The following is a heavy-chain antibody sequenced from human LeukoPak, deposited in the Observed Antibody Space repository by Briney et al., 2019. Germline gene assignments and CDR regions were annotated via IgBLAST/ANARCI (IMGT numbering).Heavy chain of an antibody. CDR2: INPNSGGT. D-gene: IGHD6-6*01. CDR1: GYTFTGYY. Sequence: ASVKVSCKASGYTFTGYYMHWVRQAPGQGLEWMGWINPNSGGTNYAQKFQGRVTMTRDTSISTAYMELSRLRSDDTAVYYCARGHECSSSPRFDYWGQGTLVTVSS. V-gene: IGHV1-2*02. J-gene: IGHJ4*02. CDR3: ARGHECSSSPRFDY.